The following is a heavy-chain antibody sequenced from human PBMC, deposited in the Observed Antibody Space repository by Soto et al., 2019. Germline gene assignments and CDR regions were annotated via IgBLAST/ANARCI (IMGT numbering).Heavy chain of an antibody. J-gene: IGHJ3*02. D-gene: IGHD3-22*01. CDR3: ARKGPHYYDSSGYFNDAFDI. CDR2: IYWDDDK. Sequence: SGPTLVNPTQTLTLTCTFSGFSLSTSGMCVSWIRQPPGKALEWLALIYWDDDKYYSTSLKTRLTISKDTSKNQVVLTMTNMDPVDTATYYCARKGPHYYDSSGYFNDAFDIWGQGTMITVSS. CDR1: GFSLSTSGMC. V-gene: IGHV2-70*01.